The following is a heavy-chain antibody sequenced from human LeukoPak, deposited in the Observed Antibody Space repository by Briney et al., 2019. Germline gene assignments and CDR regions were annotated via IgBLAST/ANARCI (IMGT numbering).Heavy chain of an antibody. Sequence: ASVKVSCKTSGYSFTDYYMYWVRQAPGQGLEWMGWINPYSGGTSSAQKFQGRVTMTRDTSISTVYMQVSWLTSDDTAIYYCARADRLHGGPYLIGPWGQGTLVTVSS. V-gene: IGHV1-2*02. CDR2: INPYSGGT. D-gene: IGHD3-16*01. CDR3: ARADRLHGGPYLIGP. J-gene: IGHJ5*02. CDR1: GYSFTDYY.